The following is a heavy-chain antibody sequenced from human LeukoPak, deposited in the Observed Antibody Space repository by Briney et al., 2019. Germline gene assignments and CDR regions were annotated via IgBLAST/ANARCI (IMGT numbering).Heavy chain of an antibody. CDR2: ISYDGSNK. CDR1: GFTFSSYA. Sequence: AGGSLRLSCAASGFTFSSYAMHWVRQAPGKGLEWVAVISYDGSNKYYADSVKGRFTISRDNSKNTLYLQMNSLRAEDTAVYYCARDPTLWFGEYLDYWGQGTLVTVSS. D-gene: IGHD3-10*01. CDR3: ARDPTLWFGEYLDY. V-gene: IGHV3-30-3*01. J-gene: IGHJ4*02.